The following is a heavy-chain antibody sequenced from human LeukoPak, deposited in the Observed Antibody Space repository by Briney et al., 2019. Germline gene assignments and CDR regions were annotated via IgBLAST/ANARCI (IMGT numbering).Heavy chain of an antibody. CDR1: GFTLSSYW. CDR2: IKQDGSDK. CDR3: ARGCSRAACPYYFDY. J-gene: IGHJ4*02. D-gene: IGHD2-15*01. Sequence: GGSLRLSCAASGFTLSSYWMSWVRQAPGKGLEWVANIKQDGSDKYYVDSVKGRFTISRDNAKNSLFLQMNSLRAEDTALYYCARGCSRAACPYYFDYWGQGTLVTVSS. V-gene: IGHV3-7*01.